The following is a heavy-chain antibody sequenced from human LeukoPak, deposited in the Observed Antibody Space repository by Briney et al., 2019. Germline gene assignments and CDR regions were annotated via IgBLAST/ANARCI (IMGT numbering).Heavy chain of an antibody. Sequence: SETLSLTCTVACGSISSGSYYCSWIRQPAVKGLEWIGRIYTSGSTNYNPSLKIRVTIAVDTSTNHFSLKRISVTAADTAVYYCAREDPFRWFDRWGQGTLVTVSS. V-gene: IGHV4-61*02. J-gene: IGHJ5*02. CDR3: AREDPFRWFDR. CDR1: CGSISSGSYY. CDR2: IYTSGST.